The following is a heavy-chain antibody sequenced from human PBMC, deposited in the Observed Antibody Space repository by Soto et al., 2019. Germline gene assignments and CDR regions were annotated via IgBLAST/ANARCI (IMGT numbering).Heavy chain of an antibody. CDR3: ARSSGWLKDAFDI. CDR2: IIPIFGTA. V-gene: IGHV1-69*13. Sequence: SVKVSCKASGGTFSSYAISWVRQAPGQGLEWMGGIIPIFGTANYAQKFQGRVTITADESTSTACMELSSLRSEDAAVYYCARSSGWLKDAFDIWGQGTMVTVSS. D-gene: IGHD6-19*01. J-gene: IGHJ3*02. CDR1: GGTFSSYA.